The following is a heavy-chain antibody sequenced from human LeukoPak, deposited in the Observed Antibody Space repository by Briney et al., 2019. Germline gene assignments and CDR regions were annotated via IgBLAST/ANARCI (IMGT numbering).Heavy chain of an antibody. J-gene: IGHJ4*02. CDR3: ARDREGSQYYDSSGYLDY. D-gene: IGHD3-22*01. Sequence: PGGSLRLSCAASGFTFDDYAMHCVRQAPGKGLEWVSGISWNSGSIGYADSVKGRFSISRDNSKNTLYLQMNSLRAEDTAVYYCARDREGSQYYDSSGYLDYWGQGTLVTVSS. V-gene: IGHV3-9*01. CDR1: GFTFDDYA. CDR2: ISWNSGSI.